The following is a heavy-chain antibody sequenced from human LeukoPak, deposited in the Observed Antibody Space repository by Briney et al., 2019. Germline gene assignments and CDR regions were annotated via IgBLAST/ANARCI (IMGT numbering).Heavy chain of an antibody. D-gene: IGHD3-10*01. CDR3: ARQVTMVRAPSDY. V-gene: IGHV3-53*01. CDR1: GVSVSHDY. J-gene: IGHJ4*02. Sequence: GGSLRLSCAASGVSVSHDYMSWVRQAPGKGLEWVSVIYSRGTTYYADSVKGRFTISRDNSKDVLFLQMNSLRAEDTAVYYCARQVTMVRAPSDYWGQGTLVTVSS. CDR2: IYSRGTT.